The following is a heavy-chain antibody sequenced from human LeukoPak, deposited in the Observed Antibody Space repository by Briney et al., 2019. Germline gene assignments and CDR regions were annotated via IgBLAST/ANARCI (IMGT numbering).Heavy chain of an antibody. D-gene: IGHD3-9*01. Sequence: GGSLRLSCAASGFTFSSYAMSWVRQAPGKGLEWVSAISGSGGSTYYADSVKGRFIISRDNSKNTLYLQMNSLGAEDTAVYYCAKEGYFDWFPYDYWGQGTLVTVPS. J-gene: IGHJ4*02. CDR2: ISGSGGST. CDR1: GFTFSSYA. V-gene: IGHV3-23*01. CDR3: AKEGYFDWFPYDY.